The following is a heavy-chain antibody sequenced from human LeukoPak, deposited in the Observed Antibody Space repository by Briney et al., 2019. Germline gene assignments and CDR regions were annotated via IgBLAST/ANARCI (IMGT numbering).Heavy chain of an antibody. CDR2: ISSSSSYI. V-gene: IGHV3-21*01. D-gene: IGHD3-3*01. J-gene: IGHJ4*02. CDR3: ARDQAIFGVVTYFDY. CDR1: GFTFSSYS. Sequence: PGGSLRLSCAASGFTFSSYSMNWVRQAPGKGPEWVSSISSSSSYIYYADSVKGRFTIFRDNAKNSLYLQMNSLRAEDTAVYYCARDQAIFGVVTYFDYWGQGTLVTVSS.